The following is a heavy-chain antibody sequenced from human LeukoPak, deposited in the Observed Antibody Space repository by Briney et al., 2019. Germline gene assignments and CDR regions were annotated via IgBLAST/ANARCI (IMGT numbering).Heavy chain of an antibody. CDR1: GGTFSSYA. J-gene: IGHJ4*02. CDR2: IIPIFGTA. V-gene: IGHV1-69*13. Sequence: ASVKVSCKASGGTFSSYAISWVRQAPGQGLEWMGGIIPIFGTANYAQKFQGRVTITADESTSTAYMELSSLRSEDTAVYYCARERDYDFWSGYSPSDYWGQGTLVTVSS. CDR3: ARERDYDFWSGYSPSDY. D-gene: IGHD3-3*01.